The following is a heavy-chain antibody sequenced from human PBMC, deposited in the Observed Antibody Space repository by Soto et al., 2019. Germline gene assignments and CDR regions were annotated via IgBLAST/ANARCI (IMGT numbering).Heavy chain of an antibody. Sequence: GASVKVSCKASGFTFTSSAVQWVRQARGQRLEWMGWIVVGSGNTNYAQKLQGRVTMTTDTSTSTAYMELRSLRSDDTAVYYCARDLVSLWFGELRDDAFDIWGQGTMVTVSS. V-gene: IGHV1-58*01. J-gene: IGHJ3*02. CDR2: IVVGSGNT. CDR1: GFTFTSSA. D-gene: IGHD3-10*01. CDR3: ARDLVSLWFGELRDDAFDI.